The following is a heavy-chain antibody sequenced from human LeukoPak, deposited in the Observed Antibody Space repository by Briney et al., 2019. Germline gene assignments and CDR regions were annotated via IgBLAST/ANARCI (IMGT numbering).Heavy chain of an antibody. CDR3: AASVDTAMVRHPGGLDY. J-gene: IGHJ4*02. V-gene: IGHV4-59*08. CDR2: IYYSGST. D-gene: IGHD5-18*01. Sequence: SETLSLTCTVSGGSISSYYWSWIRQPPRKGLEWIGYIYYSGSTNYNPSLKSRVTISVDTSKNQFSLKLSSVTAADTAVYYCAASVDTAMVRHPGGLDYWGQGTLVTVSS. CDR1: GGSISSYY.